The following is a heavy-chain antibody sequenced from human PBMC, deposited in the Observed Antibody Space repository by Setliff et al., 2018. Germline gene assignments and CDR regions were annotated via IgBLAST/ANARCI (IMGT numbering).Heavy chain of an antibody. Sequence: GVLKISCAASGFTFTNYWINWVRQAPGKGLEWVANIKQDESEKHYVGSVKGRFTISRDNARNSVYLQMNSLRAEDAAVYYCATSDWYAAFDHWGQGTLVTVSS. V-gene: IGHV3-7*01. J-gene: IGHJ4*02. CDR1: GFTFTNYW. D-gene: IGHD6-19*01. CDR3: ATSDWYAAFDH. CDR2: IKQDESEK.